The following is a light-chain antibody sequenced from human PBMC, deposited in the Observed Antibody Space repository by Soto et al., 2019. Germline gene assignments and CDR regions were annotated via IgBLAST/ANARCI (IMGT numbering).Light chain of an antibody. CDR1: SSDVGGYNY. CDR3: SSYTSRPSLFV. CDR2: EVS. J-gene: IGLJ1*01. Sequence: QSVLTQPASVSGSPGQSVTISCTGTSSDVGGYNYVSWYQQHPGKAPKLVIFEVSIRPSGVSIRFSGSKSGNTASLTISGLQTEDEDDYYCSSYTSRPSLFVFGTGTKVTVL. V-gene: IGLV2-14*01.